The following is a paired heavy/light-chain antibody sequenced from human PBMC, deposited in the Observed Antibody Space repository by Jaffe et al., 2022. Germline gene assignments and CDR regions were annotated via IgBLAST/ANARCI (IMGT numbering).Heavy chain of an antibody. Sequence: QVQLVESGGGVVQPGRSLRLSCAASGFTFSSFGMHWVRQVPGKGLEWVTVISNDGSNEYYADSVKGRFTISRDNSKNTLYLQMNSLRAEDTAVYYCAKDLTTLTLGFDYWGQGTLVTVSS. CDR3: AKDLTTLTLGFDY. D-gene: IGHD4-17*01. CDR2: ISNDGSNE. CDR1: GFTFSSFG. J-gene: IGHJ4*02. V-gene: IGHV3-30*18.
Light chain of an antibody. CDR3: ATWDSSLSGVV. V-gene: IGLV1-51*02. CDR2: ENY. CDR1: SSNIGIGNNY. Sequence: QSVLTQPPSVSAAPGQKVTISCSGSSSNIGIGNNYVSWYQQLPGTAPKLLIYENYKRPSGIPDRFSGSKSGTSATLGITGLQTGDEADYYCATWDSSLSGVVFGGGTKLTVL. J-gene: IGLJ2*01.